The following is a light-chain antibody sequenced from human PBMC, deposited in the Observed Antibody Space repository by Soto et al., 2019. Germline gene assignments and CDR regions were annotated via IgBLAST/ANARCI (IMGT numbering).Light chain of an antibody. V-gene: IGKV1-39*01. J-gene: IGKJ3*01. CDR1: QSISSY. CDR2: AAS. CDR3: QHSYSTFT. Sequence: DIQMTQSPSSLSASVGDRVTITCRASQSISSYLNWYQQKPGKAPKLLIYAASSLQSGVPSRFSGSGSWTDFTLTISSLQPEDFATYYCQHSYSTFTFGPGTKVDI.